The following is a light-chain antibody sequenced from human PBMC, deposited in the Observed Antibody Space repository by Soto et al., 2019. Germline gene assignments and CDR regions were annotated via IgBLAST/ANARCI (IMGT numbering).Light chain of an antibody. CDR3: QQYTGPPTP. J-gene: IGKJ5*01. CDR1: QTVSSNY. CDR2: GAS. V-gene: IGKV3-20*01. Sequence: EIMMSQSPATLSVSQGEGATLSCRASQTVSSNYLAWCQQRPGQAPRLLIYGASTRAAGIPDRFSGSGSGTDFTLTITRLEPEDSAVYFCQQYTGPPTPFGQGTRLAI.